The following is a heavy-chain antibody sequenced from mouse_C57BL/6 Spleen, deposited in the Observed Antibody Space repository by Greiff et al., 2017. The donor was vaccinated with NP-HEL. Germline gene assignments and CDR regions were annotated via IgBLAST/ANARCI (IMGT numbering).Heavy chain of an antibody. D-gene: IGHD1-1*01. Sequence: VQLKESGAELVKPGASVKLSCTASGFNIKDYYMHWVKQRTEQGLEWIGRIDPEDGETKYAPKFQGKATITADTSSNTAYLQLSSLTSEDTAVYYCARATVGLNWYFDVWGTGTTVTVSS. CDR3: ARATVGLNWYFDV. CDR1: GFNIKDYY. V-gene: IGHV14-2*01. CDR2: IDPEDGET. J-gene: IGHJ1*03.